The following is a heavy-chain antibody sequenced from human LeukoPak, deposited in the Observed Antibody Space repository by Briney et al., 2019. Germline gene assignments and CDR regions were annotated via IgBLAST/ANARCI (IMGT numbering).Heavy chain of an antibody. CDR2: INHSGST. CDR1: VGSFSGYY. J-gene: IGHJ4*02. Sequence: PSETLSLTCAVSVGSFSGYYWSSIRQPPGKGLEWIGEINHSGSTNYNPSLKSRVTISVDTSKNQFSLKLSSVTAADTAVYYCAREVRTFGELPHYDYWGQGTLVTVSS. V-gene: IGHV4-34*01. D-gene: IGHD3-10*01. CDR3: AREVRTFGELPHYDY.